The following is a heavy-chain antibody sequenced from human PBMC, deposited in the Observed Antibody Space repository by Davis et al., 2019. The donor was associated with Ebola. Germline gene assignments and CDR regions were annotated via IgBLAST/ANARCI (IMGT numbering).Heavy chain of an antibody. D-gene: IGHD6-19*01. V-gene: IGHV1-3*01. CDR3: ARDQNFRIAVAGIHLSFGY. J-gene: IGHJ4*02. Sequence: AASVKVSCKASGYTFTSYAMHWVRQAPGQRLEWMGWINAGNGNTKYSQKFQGRVTITRDTSASTAYMELSSLRSEDTAVYYCARDQNFRIAVAGIHLSFGYWGQGTLVTVSS. CDR2: INAGNGNT. CDR1: GYTFTSYA.